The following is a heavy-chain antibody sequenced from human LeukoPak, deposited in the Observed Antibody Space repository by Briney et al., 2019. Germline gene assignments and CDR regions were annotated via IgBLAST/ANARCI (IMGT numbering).Heavy chain of an antibody. V-gene: IGHV4-39*07. D-gene: IGHD3-22*01. CDR3: ARGTTMIVADYYFDY. CDR1: GGSISSSSYY. Sequence: SETLSLTCTVSGGSISSSSYYWGWIRQPPGKGLEWIGSIYYSGSTNYNPSLKSRVTISVDTSKNQFSLKLSSVTAADTAVYYCARGTTMIVADYYFDYWGQGTLVTVSS. CDR2: IYYSGST. J-gene: IGHJ4*02.